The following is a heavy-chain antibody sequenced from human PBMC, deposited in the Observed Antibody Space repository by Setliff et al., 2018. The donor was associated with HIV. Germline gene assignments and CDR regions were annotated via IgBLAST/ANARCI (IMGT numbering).Heavy chain of an antibody. J-gene: IGHJ3*02. CDR3: ARRDYVWGSSDAFDI. V-gene: IGHV5-51*01. CDR1: GYTFTDYY. Sequence: GASVKVSCKASGYTFTDYYIHWVRQMPGKGLEWMGIIYPGDSDTRYSPSFQGQVTISADKSISTAYLQWSSLKASDTAMYYCARRDYVWGSSDAFDIWGQGTMVTVSS. CDR2: IYPGDSDT. D-gene: IGHD3-16*01.